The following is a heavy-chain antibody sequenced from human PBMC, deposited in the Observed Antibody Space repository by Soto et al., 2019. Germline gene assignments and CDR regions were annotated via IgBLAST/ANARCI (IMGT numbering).Heavy chain of an antibody. CDR2: INHSGST. CDR3: ARDKITGLFDY. D-gene: IGHD2-8*02. V-gene: IGHV4-34*01. CDR1: GGSFSGYY. J-gene: IGHJ4*02. Sequence: PSETLSLTYAVCGGSFSGYYWTRIRQPPGTGLEWIGEINHSGSTNYNPSLKSRVTISVDTSKNQFSLKLTSVTAADTAVYYCARDKITGLFDYWGQGTLVTVSS.